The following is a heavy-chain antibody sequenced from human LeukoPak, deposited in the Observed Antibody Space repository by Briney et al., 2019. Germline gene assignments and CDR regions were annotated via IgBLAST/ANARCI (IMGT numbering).Heavy chain of an antibody. Sequence: PSETLSLTCTVSGGSISSSTYYWSWIRQPPGKRLEWIGSINYNGNTFYKPSLQSRVTISLDTSKNHFSLKLISVTAGDTAVYYCAREVASSPNDWGQGTLVTVSS. J-gene: IGHJ4*02. CDR1: GGSISSSTYY. V-gene: IGHV4-39*07. D-gene: IGHD6-6*01. CDR3: AREVASSPND. CDR2: INYNGNT.